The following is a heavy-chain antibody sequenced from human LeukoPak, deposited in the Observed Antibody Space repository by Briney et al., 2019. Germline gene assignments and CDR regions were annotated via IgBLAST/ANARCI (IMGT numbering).Heavy chain of an antibody. CDR2: INTYNANT. D-gene: IGHD1-26*01. J-gene: IGHJ5*02. CDR1: GYSFSSYS. V-gene: IGHV1-18*04. CDR3: AKGGFNWFDP. Sequence: ASVKVSCKASGYSFSSYSLNWVRQAPGQGLEWMGWINTYNANTNYAQKVQGRITLTRDTSTSTAYMELSSLRSEDTAVYYCAKGGFNWFDPWGQGTLVTVSS.